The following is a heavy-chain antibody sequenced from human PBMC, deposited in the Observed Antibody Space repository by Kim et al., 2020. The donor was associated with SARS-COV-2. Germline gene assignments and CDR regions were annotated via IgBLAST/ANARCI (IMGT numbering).Heavy chain of an antibody. CDR1: GYTFTSYY. D-gene: IGHD3-10*01. CDR3: ARVDPSLYYYGSGSYYSFDY. V-gene: IGHV1-46*01. CDR2: INPSGGST. Sequence: ASVKVSCKASGYTFTSYYMHWVRQAPGQGLEWMGIINPSGGSTSYAQKFQGRVTMTRDTSTSTVYMELSSLRSEDTAVYYCARVDPSLYYYGSGSYYSFDYWGQGTLVTVSS. J-gene: IGHJ4*02.